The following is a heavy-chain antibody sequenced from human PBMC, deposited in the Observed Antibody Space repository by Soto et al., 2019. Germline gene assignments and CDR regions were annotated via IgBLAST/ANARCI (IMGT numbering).Heavy chain of an antibody. Sequence: GESLKISCKGSGYSFTSYWIGWVRQMPGKGLEWMGIIYPGDSDTRYSPSFQGQVTISADKYISTAYLQWSSLKASDTAMYYCARGSGSYYNEGDNWFDAWGQGTLVTVSS. CDR2: IYPGDSDT. D-gene: IGHD3-10*01. CDR3: ARGSGSYYNEGDNWFDA. CDR1: GYSFTSYW. J-gene: IGHJ5*02. V-gene: IGHV5-51*01.